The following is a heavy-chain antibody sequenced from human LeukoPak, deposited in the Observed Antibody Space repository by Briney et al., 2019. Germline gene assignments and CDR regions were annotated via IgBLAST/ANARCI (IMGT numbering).Heavy chain of an antibody. CDR3: AIGAGYSSSWYESDTKPGQDY. CDR1: GFTFSSYG. J-gene: IGHJ4*02. D-gene: IGHD6-13*01. V-gene: IGHV3-30*02. CDR2: IRYDGSNK. Sequence: GGSLRLSCAASGFTFSSYGMHWVRQAPGKGLEWVAFIRYDGSNKYYADSVKGRFTISRDNSKNTLYLQMNSLRAEDTAVYYCAIGAGYSSSWYESDTKPGQDYWGQGTLVTVSS.